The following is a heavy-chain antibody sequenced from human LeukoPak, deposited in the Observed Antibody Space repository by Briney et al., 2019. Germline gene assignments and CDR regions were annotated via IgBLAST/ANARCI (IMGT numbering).Heavy chain of an antibody. CDR2: IFYSAST. V-gene: IGHV4-61*01. J-gene: IGHJ4*02. CDR3: AREVDVTGTRHYDS. D-gene: IGHD6-19*01. Sequence: PSETLSLTCTVSGGAVNSYSHYWTWIRQPPGKGLEWIGYIFYSASTDYNPSLKSRVSISLDTSQSQFSLKMRSVTAADTALYFCAREVDVTGTRHYDSWGQGTLDTVSS. CDR1: GGAVNSYSHY.